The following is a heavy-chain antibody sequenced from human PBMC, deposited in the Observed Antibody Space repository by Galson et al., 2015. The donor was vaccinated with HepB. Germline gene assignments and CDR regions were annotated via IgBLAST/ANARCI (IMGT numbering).Heavy chain of an antibody. CDR1: GYTFTSYY. CDR2: INPSGGST. J-gene: IGHJ4*02. V-gene: IGHV1-46*01. CDR3: ARGPNKNYCSGGSCYSGDY. D-gene: IGHD2-15*01. Sequence: SVKVSCKASGYTFTSYYMHWVRQAPGQGLEWMGIINPSGGSTSYAQKFQGRVTMTRDTSTSTVYMELSSLRSEDTAVYYCARGPNKNYCSGGSCYSGDYWGQGTLVTVSS.